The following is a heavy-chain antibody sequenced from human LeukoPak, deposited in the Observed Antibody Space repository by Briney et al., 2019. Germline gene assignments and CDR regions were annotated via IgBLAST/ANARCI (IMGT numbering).Heavy chain of an antibody. Sequence: PGGSLRLSCAASGFIFRNYGVHWVRQAPGKGLEWVAFIRYDGNNEYYADSVKGRFTISRDNSKNTQYLQMNSLRAEDTALYYCAKDMGRSDYGDYGCDYWGQGTLVTVSS. CDR1: GFIFRNYG. J-gene: IGHJ4*02. CDR3: AKDMGRSDYGDYGCDY. CDR2: IRYDGNNE. V-gene: IGHV3-30*02. D-gene: IGHD4-17*01.